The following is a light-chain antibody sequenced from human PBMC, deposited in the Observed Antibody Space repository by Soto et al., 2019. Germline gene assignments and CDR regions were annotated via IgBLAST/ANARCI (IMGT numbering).Light chain of an antibody. CDR1: SSNIGSNP. J-gene: IGLJ1*01. Sequence: QSVLTQPPSASGTPGQRVTISCSGSSSNIGSNPVNWYQHLPGTAPKLLIFSSNQRPSGVPDRFSGTKSGTSASLAISGLQSVYEADYYSAAWDVSLNGFYVFGTGTKLTVL. CDR2: SSN. CDR3: AAWDVSLNGFYV. V-gene: IGLV1-44*01.